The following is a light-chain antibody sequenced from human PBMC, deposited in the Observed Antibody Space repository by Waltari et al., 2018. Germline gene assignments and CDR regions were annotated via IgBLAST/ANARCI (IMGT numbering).Light chain of an antibody. Sequence: DIQLTQSPSSVSASIGDRVTITCRASQGISSFLAWYQQKPGKAPRLLIYAASTLQSGGPPRFSGSVSGTDFTLTINNLQPEDFATYFCQQGDSFPYTFGGGTKVDIK. CDR2: AAS. CDR3: QQGDSFPYT. J-gene: IGKJ4*01. CDR1: QGISSF. V-gene: IGKV1-12*01.